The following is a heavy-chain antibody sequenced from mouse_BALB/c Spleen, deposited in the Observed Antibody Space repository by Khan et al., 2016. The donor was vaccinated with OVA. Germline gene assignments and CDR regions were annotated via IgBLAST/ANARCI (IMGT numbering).Heavy chain of an antibody. CDR3: AREEALYYFDY. J-gene: IGHJ2*01. CDR2: IYPGTDNT. CDR1: GYTFTNYW. V-gene: IGHV1-76*01. Sequence: QMQLEESGAELVRPGASVKLSCKTSGYTFTNYWIHWVKQRSGQGLEWIARIYPGTDNTYYNENLKDKATLTADKSSSTAYMQLSSLKSEDSAVYFCAREEALYYFDYWGQGTTLTVSS. D-gene: IGHD3-2*02.